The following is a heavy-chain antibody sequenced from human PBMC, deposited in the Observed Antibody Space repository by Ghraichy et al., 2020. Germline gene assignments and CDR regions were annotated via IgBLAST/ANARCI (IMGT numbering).Heavy chain of an antibody. CDR2: IIPIFSTT. CDR1: GGAFSTYT. CDR3: ARDKINAHGVFDV. Sequence: SVKVSCKASGGAFSTYTLSWVRQAPGQGLEWMGGIIPIFSTTNYAQKFQGRVTIIADEFMSTAYMELSSLRSEDTAIYYCARDKINAHGVFDVWGQGTMVTVSS. V-gene: IGHV1-69*13. D-gene: IGHD2-8*01. J-gene: IGHJ3*01.